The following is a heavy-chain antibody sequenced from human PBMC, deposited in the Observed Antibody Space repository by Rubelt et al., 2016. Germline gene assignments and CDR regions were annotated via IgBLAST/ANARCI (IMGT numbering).Heavy chain of an antibody. CDR3: ARDYRNYYDGMDV. J-gene: IGHJ6*02. Sequence: QVQLQESGPGLVKPSGTLSLTCAVSGGPISSGNWWSWVRQPPGKGLEWIGEIHRSGRTNYNPSLKSRGTISVDKSKNQISLKLGAVRAAYTAVYACARDYRNYYDGMDVWGQGTTVTVSS. CDR1: GGPISSGNW. V-gene: IGHV4-4*02. CDR2: IHRSGRT.